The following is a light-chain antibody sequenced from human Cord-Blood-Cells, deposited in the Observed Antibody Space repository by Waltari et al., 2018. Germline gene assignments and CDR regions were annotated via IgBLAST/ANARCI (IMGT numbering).Light chain of an antibody. CDR3: QQYGSSPLT. J-gene: IGKJ4*01. CDR2: GAS. Sequence: DIVLTQSPGTLSLSPGERATLSCRASQSVSSSYLAWYQQKPGQAPRLPIYGASSRATGIPDRFSGSGSETDFTLTISRLEPEDFAVYYCQQYGSSPLTFGGGTKVEIK. CDR1: QSVSSSY. V-gene: IGKV3-20*01.